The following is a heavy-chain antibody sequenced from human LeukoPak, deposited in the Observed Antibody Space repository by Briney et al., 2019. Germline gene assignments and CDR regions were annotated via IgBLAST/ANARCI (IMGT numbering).Heavy chain of an antibody. V-gene: IGHV4-34*01. CDR1: GGSFSGYY. CDR2: INHSGST. Sequence: SETLSLTCAVYGGSFSGYYWSWIRQPPGKGLEWIGEINHSGSTNYNPSLKSRVTISVDTSKNQFSLKLSSVTAADTAVYYCARSNNLGPRGYDAPYYYYMDVWGKGTTVTISS. CDR3: ARSNNLGPRGYDAPYYYYMDV. J-gene: IGHJ6*03. D-gene: IGHD5-12*01.